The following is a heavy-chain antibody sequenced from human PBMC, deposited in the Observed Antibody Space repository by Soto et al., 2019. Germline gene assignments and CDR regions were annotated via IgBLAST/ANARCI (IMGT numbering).Heavy chain of an antibody. CDR3: ARGGTPIDY. D-gene: IGHD3-16*01. Sequence: QVHLVQSGAEVKKPGASVKVSCTASGYTFTNFGISWVRQAPGQGLEWMGWISAYNGITNYAQKFQDRVTMTTDTSTSTAYMELRRLGSADTAVYYGARGGTPIDYWGQGTLVTVSS. V-gene: IGHV1-18*01. J-gene: IGHJ4*02. CDR2: ISAYNGIT. CDR1: GYTFTNFG.